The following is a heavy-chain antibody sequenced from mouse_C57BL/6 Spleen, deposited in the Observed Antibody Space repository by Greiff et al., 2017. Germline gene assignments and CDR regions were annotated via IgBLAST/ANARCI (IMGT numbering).Heavy chain of an antibody. D-gene: IGHD2-4*01. Sequence: EVKVEESGGGLVKPGGSLKLSCAASGFTFSDYGMHWVRQAPEKGLEWVAYISSGSSTIYYADTVKGRFTISRDNAKNTLFLQMTSLRSEDTAMYYCATYYDYEGFAYWGQGTLVTVSA. CDR1: GFTFSDYG. J-gene: IGHJ3*01. CDR2: ISSGSSTI. V-gene: IGHV5-17*01. CDR3: ATYYDYEGFAY.